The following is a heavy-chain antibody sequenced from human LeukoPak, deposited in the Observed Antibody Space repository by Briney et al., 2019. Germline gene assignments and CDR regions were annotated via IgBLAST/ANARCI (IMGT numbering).Heavy chain of an antibody. CDR2: TSSSGATI. J-gene: IGHJ4*02. Sequence: GGSLRLSCAASGFTFSRYEMNWVRQAPGKGLEWVSYTSSSGATIYYADSVKGRFTISRDNAKKSLYLQLNSLRAEDTAVYYCVRGEYTNGWYYLDYWGQGTLVTVSS. CDR1: GFTFSRYE. V-gene: IGHV3-48*03. CDR3: VRGEYTNGWYYLDY. D-gene: IGHD6-19*01.